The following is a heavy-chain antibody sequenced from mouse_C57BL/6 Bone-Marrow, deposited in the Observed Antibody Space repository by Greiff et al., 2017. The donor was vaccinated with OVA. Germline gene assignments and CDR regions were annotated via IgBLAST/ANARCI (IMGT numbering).Heavy chain of an antibody. CDR1: GYAFSSYW. Sequence: VHLVESGAELVKPGASVKISCKASGYAFSSYWMNWVKQRPGKGLEWIGQIYPGDGDTNYNGKFKGKATLTADKSSSTAYMQLSSLTSEDSAVYFCAVIPFYWYFDVWGTGTTVTVSS. CDR2: IYPGDGDT. V-gene: IGHV1-80*01. CDR3: AVIPFYWYFDV. J-gene: IGHJ1*03. D-gene: IGHD2-2*01.